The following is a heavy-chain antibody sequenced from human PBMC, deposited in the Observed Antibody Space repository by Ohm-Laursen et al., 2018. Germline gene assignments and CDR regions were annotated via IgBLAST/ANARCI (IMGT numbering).Heavy chain of an antibody. CDR1: GGSISSRDYY. CDR2: LYYSGGT. J-gene: IGHJ4*02. V-gene: IGHV4-39*01. D-gene: IGHD3-22*01. CDR3: ARHSSGYTTSPFDY. Sequence: SDTLSLTCTVSGGSISSRDYYWSWIRQPQGKGLEWIGSLYYSGGTYYNPSLKSRVTMSLDTSRHQFSLKLSSLTAADSAVYYCARHSSGYTTSPFDYWDQGTLVTVSS.